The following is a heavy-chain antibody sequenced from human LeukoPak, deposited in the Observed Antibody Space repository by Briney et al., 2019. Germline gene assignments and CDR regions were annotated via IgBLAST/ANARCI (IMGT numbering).Heavy chain of an antibody. J-gene: IGHJ3*02. V-gene: IGHV3-11*04. Sequence: PGGSLRLSCAASGFTFSDYYMSWIRQAPGKGLEWVSYISSSGSTIYYADSVKGRFTISRDNAKNSLYLQVDSLRAEDTAVYYCVILYYDILTGYPNAFDIWGQGTMVTVCS. D-gene: IGHD3-9*01. CDR1: GFTFSDYY. CDR3: VILYYDILTGYPNAFDI. CDR2: ISSSGSTI.